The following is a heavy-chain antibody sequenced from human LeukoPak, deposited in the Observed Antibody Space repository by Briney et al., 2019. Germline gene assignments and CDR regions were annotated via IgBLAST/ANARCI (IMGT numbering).Heavy chain of an antibody. V-gene: IGHV4-59*01. J-gene: IGHJ4*02. D-gene: IGHD3-22*01. Sequence: SSETLSLTCTVSGGSISSYYWSWIRQPPGKGLEWIGYIYYSGSTNYNPSLKSRVTISVDTSKNQFSLKLSSVTAADTAVYYCARGPTTMIVGFDYWGQGPRSPSPQ. CDR3: ARGPTTMIVGFDY. CDR2: IYYSGST. CDR1: GGSISSYY.